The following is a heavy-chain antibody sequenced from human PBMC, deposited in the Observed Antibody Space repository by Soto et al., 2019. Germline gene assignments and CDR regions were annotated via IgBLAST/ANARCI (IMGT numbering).Heavy chain of an antibody. CDR3: AKRKRGAPVSYFDF. Sequence: GGSLRLSCAASGFNFSTYAMDWVRQAPGKGLEWVAVMSYDGSNTYYADSVKGRFTISRDNSKNTLYLQMNSLRPADTGVYYCAKRKRGAPVSYFDFWGQGTLVTSPQ. D-gene: IGHD1-26*01. J-gene: IGHJ4*02. V-gene: IGHV3-30*18. CDR1: GFNFSTYA. CDR2: MSYDGSNT.